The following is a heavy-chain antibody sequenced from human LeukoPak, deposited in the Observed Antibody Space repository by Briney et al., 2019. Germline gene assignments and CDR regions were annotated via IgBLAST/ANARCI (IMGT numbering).Heavy chain of an antibody. CDR2: IYHSGST. CDR3: ARHEEVGGPTSFDY. Sequence: PSETLSLTCAVSGYSISSGYYWGWIRQPPGKGREWIGSIYHSGSTYYHPSLKRRVTISVDTSKNQFSLKLSSVTAAETAVYYCARHEEVGGPTSFDYWGQGTLVTVSS. V-gene: IGHV4-38-2*01. D-gene: IGHD3-3*01. CDR1: GYSISSGYY. J-gene: IGHJ4*02.